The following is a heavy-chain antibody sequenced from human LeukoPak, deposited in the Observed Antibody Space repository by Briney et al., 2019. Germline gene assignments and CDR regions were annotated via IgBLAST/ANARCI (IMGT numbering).Heavy chain of an antibody. CDR3: ARDPASGRYYSDY. V-gene: IGHV3-74*01. Sequence: GGSLRLSCAASGFTFSSYWMHWVRQAPGKGLVWVSRINSDGSSTSYADSVKGRFTISRDNAKNTLYLQMNSLRDEDTAVYYCARDPASGRYYSDYWGQGTLVTVSS. CDR1: GFTFSSYW. D-gene: IGHD1-26*01. J-gene: IGHJ4*02. CDR2: INSDGSST.